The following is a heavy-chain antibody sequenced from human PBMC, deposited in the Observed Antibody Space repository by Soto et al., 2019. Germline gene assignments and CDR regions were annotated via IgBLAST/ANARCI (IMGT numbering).Heavy chain of an antibody. CDR3: AGHKGGGAGCLDY. CDR2: IYYSGST. J-gene: IGHJ4*02. Sequence: QVQLQESGPGLVKPSETLSLTCTVSGDSISGYFWSWIRQPPGKGLEWIGYIYYSGSTNYNPSLKCRVTISVDTAKKQFSLKLSSVTAADTAVYYCAGHKGGGAGCLDYWGQGTLVTVSS. CDR1: GDSISGYF. D-gene: IGHD3-9*01. V-gene: IGHV4-59*08.